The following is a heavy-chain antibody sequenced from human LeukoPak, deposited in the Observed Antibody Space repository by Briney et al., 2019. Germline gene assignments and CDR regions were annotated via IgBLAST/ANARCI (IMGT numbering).Heavy chain of an antibody. V-gene: IGHV4-39*01. CDR3: ARQSSGYYYGWFDP. J-gene: IGHJ5*02. D-gene: IGHD3-22*01. CDR2: IFYTGNT. Sequence: PSETLSLTCTVSGGSILDSTYYWAWIRQPPGKGLEWIATIFYTGNTHYNPSLKSRVTMSVDTVKNQFSLNLNSVTAADSAVYYCARQSSGYYYGWFDPWGQGTLVTVSS. CDR1: GGSILDSTYY.